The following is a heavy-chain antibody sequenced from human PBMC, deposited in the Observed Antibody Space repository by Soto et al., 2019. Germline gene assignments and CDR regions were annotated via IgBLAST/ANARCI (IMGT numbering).Heavy chain of an antibody. D-gene: IGHD2-21*02. CDR3: ARRIVVVTALAY. J-gene: IGHJ4*02. Sequence: QVQLVQSGAEEKKPGASVKVSCKASGYTFTSYAMHWVRQAPGQRLEWMGWINAGNGNTKYSQKFQGRVTITGDTAARTAYMELSSLRPEDTAVYYCARRIVVVTALAYWGQGTRGTASS. V-gene: IGHV1-3*05. CDR2: INAGNGNT. CDR1: GYTFTSYA.